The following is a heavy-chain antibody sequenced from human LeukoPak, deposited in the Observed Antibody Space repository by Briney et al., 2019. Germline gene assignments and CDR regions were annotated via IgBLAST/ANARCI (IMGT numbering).Heavy chain of an antibody. Sequence: GGSLRLSCAASGFTFSSYAMSWVRQAPGKGLEWVSAISGSGDSTYYGDSVKGRFTISRDNSKNTLYLQMNSLNTEDTAVYYCALGSGRYDSSDFDCWGQGTLVTVSS. J-gene: IGHJ4*02. V-gene: IGHV3-23*01. D-gene: IGHD3-22*01. CDR2: ISGSGDST. CDR3: ALGSGRYDSSDFDC. CDR1: GFTFSSYA.